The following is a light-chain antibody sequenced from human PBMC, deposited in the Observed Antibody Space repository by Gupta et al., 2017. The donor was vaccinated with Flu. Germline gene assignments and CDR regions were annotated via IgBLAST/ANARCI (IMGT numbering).Light chain of an antibody. Sequence: PSTLSASVGDRVTITCRASQSISNWLAWYQQKPGKAPKLLIYKASTLESGVPSRFSGSGSGTEFSLTISSLQPDDFATYYCQQENSYPYTFGQGTKVEIK. J-gene: IGKJ2*01. CDR3: QQENSYPYT. CDR1: QSISNW. V-gene: IGKV1-5*03. CDR2: KAS.